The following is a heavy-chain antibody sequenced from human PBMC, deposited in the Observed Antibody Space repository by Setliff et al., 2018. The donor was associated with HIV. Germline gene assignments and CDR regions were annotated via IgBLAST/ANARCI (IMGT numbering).Heavy chain of an antibody. CDR2: INHSGNT. V-gene: IGHV4-34*01. CDR3: ARRGWNGYKAFDY. CDR1: GESLSGYS. D-gene: IGHD5-12*01. Sequence: SETLSLTCAVYGESLSGYSCNWIRQSPGKGLEWIGEINHSGNTNYNPSLKSRVTISVDTSKNQFSLNLSSVTAADTALYYCARRGWNGYKAFDYWGPGTLVTVSS. J-gene: IGHJ4*02.